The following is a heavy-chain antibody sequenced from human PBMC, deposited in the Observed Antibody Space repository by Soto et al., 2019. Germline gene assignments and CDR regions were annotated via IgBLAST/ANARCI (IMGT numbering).Heavy chain of an antibody. Sequence: QLQLQESGSGLVKPSQTLSLTCAVSGGSISSGGYSWNWIRQAPGKGLEWIGHIYYSGTTNYTPSLKSRVSLSLDSSKNEFSLKLDSVIAADTAVYYCVRGSNRDGYYEGFDFWGQGTLATVSS. D-gene: IGHD3-22*01. CDR2: IYYSGTT. J-gene: IGHJ5*01. CDR3: VRGSNRDGYYEGFDF. V-gene: IGHV4-30-2*01. CDR1: GGSISSGGYS.